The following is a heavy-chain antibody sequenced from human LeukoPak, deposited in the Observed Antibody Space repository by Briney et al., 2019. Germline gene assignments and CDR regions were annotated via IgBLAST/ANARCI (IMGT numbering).Heavy chain of an antibody. Sequence: GGSLRLSCEASGFTFSNAWMSWVRQAPGKGLEWVGRILSKTDGGTADYAAPVKGRFTISRDDSKNTLYLQMNSLKTEDTAVYYCTHSGSYERPFDYWGQGTLVTVSS. CDR3: THSGSYERPFDY. CDR2: ILSKTDGGTA. J-gene: IGHJ4*02. D-gene: IGHD1-26*01. V-gene: IGHV3-15*01. CDR1: GFTFSNAW.